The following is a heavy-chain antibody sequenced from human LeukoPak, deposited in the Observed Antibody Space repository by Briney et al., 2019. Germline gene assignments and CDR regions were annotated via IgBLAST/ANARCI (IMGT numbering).Heavy chain of an antibody. CDR1: GGTFSSHA. Sequence: SVKVSCKASGGTFSSHAISWVRQAPGQGLEWMGGIIPIFGTANYAQKFQGRVTITADESTSTAYMELSSLRSEDTAVYYCARARNPITMIVVASNWFDPWGQGTLVTVSS. CDR2: IIPIFGTA. J-gene: IGHJ5*02. V-gene: IGHV1-69*13. D-gene: IGHD3-22*01. CDR3: ARARNPITMIVVASNWFDP.